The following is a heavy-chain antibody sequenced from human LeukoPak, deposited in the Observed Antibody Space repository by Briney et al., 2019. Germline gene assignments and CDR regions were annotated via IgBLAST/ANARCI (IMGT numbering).Heavy chain of an antibody. CDR3: ARDGVTGYFDY. J-gene: IGHJ4*02. CDR1: GFTFSSYG. D-gene: IGHD4-23*01. Sequence: PGGSLRLSCAASGFTFSSYGMHWVRQAPGKGLEWVAVIWYDGSNKYYADSVKGRFTISRDNSKNTLYLQMNSLRAEDTAVYYCARDGVTGYFDYWGQGTLVTVSS. V-gene: IGHV3-33*01. CDR2: IWYDGSNK.